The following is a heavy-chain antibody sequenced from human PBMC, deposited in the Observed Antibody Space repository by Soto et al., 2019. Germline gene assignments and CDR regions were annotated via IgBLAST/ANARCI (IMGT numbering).Heavy chain of an antibody. CDR2: IWYDGSNSITI. CDR1: GFTFSSYG. D-gene: IGHD3-22*01. V-gene: IGHV3-33*01. CDR3: ARDLNYYDSSDYYYPTT. Sequence: PGGSLRLSCAASGFTFSSYGMHWVRQAPGKGLEWVAVIWYDGSNSITIHHADSVKGRFTISRDNAKNSVYLQMHSLRAEDTAVYYCARDLNYYDSSDYYYPTTWGLGTLVTVSS. J-gene: IGHJ4*02.